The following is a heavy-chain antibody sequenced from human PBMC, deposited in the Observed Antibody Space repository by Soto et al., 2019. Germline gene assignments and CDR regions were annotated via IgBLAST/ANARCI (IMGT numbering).Heavy chain of an antibody. CDR1: GGFISTNNW. CDR2: AYHSGST. Sequence: QLQLQESGPGLVRPSGTLSLTCAVSGGFISTNNWWSWVRQPPGKGLEWIGDAYHSGSTEYNPSLKSRVSISVDKSKNQISLKLTSATAADTAVYYCARSPPSSYYGGSGTFDYWGQGTLVTVSS. CDR3: ARSPPSSYYGGSGTFDY. J-gene: IGHJ4*02. V-gene: IGHV4-4*02. D-gene: IGHD3-10*01.